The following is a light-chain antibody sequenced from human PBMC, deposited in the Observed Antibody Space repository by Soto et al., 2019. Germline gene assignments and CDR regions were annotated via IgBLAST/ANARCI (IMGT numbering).Light chain of an antibody. CDR2: EVN. V-gene: IGLV2-8*01. J-gene: IGLJ2*01. CDR1: GSDVGGYNY. CDR3: NSYAGGSRWV. Sequence: QSVLTQPPSASGSPEQSVTISCTGTGSDVGGYNYVSWYQQHPGKAPKVIIYEVNKRPSGVPDRFSGSKSGYTASLTVSGLQAEYEADYYCNSYAGGSRWVFGGGTKLTVL.